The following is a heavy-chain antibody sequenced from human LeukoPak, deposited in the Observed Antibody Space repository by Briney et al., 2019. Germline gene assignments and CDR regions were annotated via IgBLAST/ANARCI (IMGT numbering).Heavy chain of an antibody. J-gene: IGHJ4*02. D-gene: IGHD3-22*01. CDR2: ISSRSSFV. V-gene: IGHV3-21*01. CDR3: ARSFLNYYDSRGYPYFFDN. Sequence: KAGGSLRLSCAASGFTFSSYGMHWVRQAPGKGLEWVSSISSRSSFVYYADSVKGRFTISRVDAKSSLYLQMNSLRAEDTAMYYCARSFLNYYDSRGYPYFFDNWGQGTLVTVSS. CDR1: GFTFSSYG.